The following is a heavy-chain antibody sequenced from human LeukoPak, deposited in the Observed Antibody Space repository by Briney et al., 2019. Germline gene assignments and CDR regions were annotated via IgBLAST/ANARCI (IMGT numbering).Heavy chain of an antibody. CDR1: GGTFSSYA. CDR2: IIPIFGTA. D-gene: IGHD1-7*01. Sequence: SVKVSCKASGGTFSSYAISWVRQAPGQGLEWMGGIIPIFGTANYAQKFQGRVTITTDESTSTAYMELSSLRSEDTAVYYCVRPGGRTGTDSNWFDPWGQGTLVTVSS. V-gene: IGHV1-69*05. CDR3: VRPGGRTGTDSNWFDP. J-gene: IGHJ5*02.